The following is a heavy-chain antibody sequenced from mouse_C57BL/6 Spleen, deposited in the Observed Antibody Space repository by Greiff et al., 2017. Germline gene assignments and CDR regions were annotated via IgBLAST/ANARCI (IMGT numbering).Heavy chain of an antibody. CDR3: ARSAQDYYAMDY. CDR2: IYPGDGDT. Sequence: QVQLQQSGAELVKPGASVKISCKASGYAFSSYWMNWVKQRPGKGLEWIGQIYPGDGDTNYNRKFKGKATLTADKSSSTAYMQLSSLTSEDSAVYFCARSAQDYYAMDYWGQGTSVTVSS. V-gene: IGHV1-80*01. CDR1: GYAFSSYW. J-gene: IGHJ4*01.